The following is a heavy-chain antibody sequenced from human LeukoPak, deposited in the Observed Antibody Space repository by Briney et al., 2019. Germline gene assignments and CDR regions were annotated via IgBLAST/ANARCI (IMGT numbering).Heavy chain of an antibody. V-gene: IGHV3-48*03. D-gene: IGHD1-26*01. CDR2: ISSSSSTI. CDR3: ARSPEGVLGARGYYFDY. J-gene: IGHJ4*02. CDR1: GFTFSSYA. Sequence: PGGSLGLSCAASGFTFSSYAMNWVRQAPGKGLEWVSNISSSSSTIYYADSVKGRFTISRDNAKNSLYLQMNSLRAEDTAVYYCARSPEGVLGARGYYFDYWGQGTLVTVSS.